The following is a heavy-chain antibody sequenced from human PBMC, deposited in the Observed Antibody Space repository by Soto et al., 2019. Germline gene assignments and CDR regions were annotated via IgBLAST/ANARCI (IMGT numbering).Heavy chain of an antibody. V-gene: IGHV3-15*01. CDR1: GFTFSDAW. Sequence: GGSLRLSCAASGFTFSDAWMSLVRQAPGKGLEWVGRIKSKAEAATRDFAAPVKGRFAISRDDSKNTVFLQMNSLKIEDSGVYYCVRDDIGVGLDYWGLGTLVTVSS. CDR2: IKSKAEAATR. J-gene: IGHJ4*02. CDR3: VRDDIGVGLDY. D-gene: IGHD1-26*01.